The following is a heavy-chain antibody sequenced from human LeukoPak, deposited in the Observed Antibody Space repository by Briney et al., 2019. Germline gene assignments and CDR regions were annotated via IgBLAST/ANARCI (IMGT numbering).Heavy chain of an antibody. CDR2: INAYNGNT. J-gene: IGHJ4*02. CDR3: ARGPLGAYYYDSSGYMY. D-gene: IGHD3-22*01. CDR1: GYTFTSTG. V-gene: IGHV1-18*01. Sequence: ASVKVSCKASGYTFTSTGICWVRQAPGQGLEWMGWINAYNGNTNYAQKLQGRVTMTTDTSTSTAYMELRSLRSDDTAVYYCARGPLGAYYYDSSGYMYWGQGTLVTVSS.